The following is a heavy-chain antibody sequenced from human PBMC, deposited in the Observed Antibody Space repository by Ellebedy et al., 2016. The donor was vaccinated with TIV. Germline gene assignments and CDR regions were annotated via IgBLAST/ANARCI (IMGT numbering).Heavy chain of an antibody. D-gene: IGHD3-9*01. J-gene: IGHJ4*02. CDR1: GYNFTNHY. Sequence: AASVKVSCKASGYNFTNHYMEWARQAPGQGLEWMGVINPSGGSTTYAQKLQGRVTLTRDTSTSTVYMELSSLRSEDTAVYYCARAPGKGDFDWELLPFPLDYWGQGSLVTVSA. CDR2: INPSGGST. CDR3: ARAPGKGDFDWELLPFPLDY. V-gene: IGHV1-46*04.